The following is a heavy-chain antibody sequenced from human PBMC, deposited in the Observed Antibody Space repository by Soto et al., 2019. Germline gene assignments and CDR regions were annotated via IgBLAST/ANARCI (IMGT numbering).Heavy chain of an antibody. V-gene: IGHV3-30*03. CDR2: ISFDGSRK. CDR3: ARWASTHYGMDV. CDR1: GFTFGGHG. J-gene: IGHJ6*02. Sequence: GGSLRLSCAASGFTFGGHGMHWVRQAPGKGLEWVAVISFDGSRKDYADSVKGRFTISRDNSKNTLYLQMMSPRSEDTTVYYCARWASTHYGMDVWGQGTTVTVSS. D-gene: IGHD6-13*01.